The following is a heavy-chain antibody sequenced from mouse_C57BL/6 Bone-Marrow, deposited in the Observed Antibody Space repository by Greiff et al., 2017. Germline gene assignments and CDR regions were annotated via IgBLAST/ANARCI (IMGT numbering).Heavy chain of an antibody. CDR1: GYTFTSYW. V-gene: IGHV1-55*01. D-gene: IGHD2-1*01. J-gene: IGHJ2*01. CDR2: IYPGSGST. CDR3: ARNLPQGKKDYFDY. Sequence: VQLQQSGAELVKPGASVKMSCKASGYTFTSYWITWVKQRPGQGLEWIGDIYPGSGSTNYNEKFKSKATLTVDTSSSKAYMQLSSLTSEDSAVYYCARNLPQGKKDYFDYWGQGTTLTVSS.